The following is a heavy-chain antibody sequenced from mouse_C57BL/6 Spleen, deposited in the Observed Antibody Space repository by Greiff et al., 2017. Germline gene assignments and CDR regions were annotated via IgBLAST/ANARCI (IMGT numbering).Heavy chain of an antibody. Sequence: VKLVESGAELVKPGASVKISCKASGYAFSSYWMNWVKQRPGKGLEWIGQIYPGDGDTNYNGKFKGKATLTADKSSSTAYMQLSSLTSEDSAVYFCARGLGRGFAYWGQGTLVTVSA. CDR1: GYAFSSYW. J-gene: IGHJ3*01. CDR2: IYPGDGDT. V-gene: IGHV1-80*01. D-gene: IGHD3-1*01. CDR3: ARGLGRGFAY.